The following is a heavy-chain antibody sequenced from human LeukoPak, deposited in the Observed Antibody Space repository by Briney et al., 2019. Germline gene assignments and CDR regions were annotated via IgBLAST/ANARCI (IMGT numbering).Heavy chain of an antibody. CDR2: IKQDGSEK. V-gene: IGHV3-7*01. CDR1: GFTFSSYW. D-gene: IGHD2-21*02. J-gene: IGHJ4*02. Sequence: GGSLRLSCAASGFTFSSYWMSWVRQAPGKGLEWVANIKQDGSEKYYVDSVKGRFTISRDNAKNSLCLQMNSLRAEDTAVYYCARDKAYRAYCGGDCYSDYWGQGTLVTVSS. CDR3: ARDKAYRAYCGGDCYSDY.